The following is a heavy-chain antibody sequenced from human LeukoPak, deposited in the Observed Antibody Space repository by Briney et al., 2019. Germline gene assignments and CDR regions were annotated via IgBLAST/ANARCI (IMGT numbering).Heavy chain of an antibody. J-gene: IGHJ5*01. CDR3: ASDISISWFYS. CDR2: IYHTGST. V-gene: IGHV4-39*07. CDR1: GASISSDSNY. D-gene: IGHD3-3*02. Sequence: PSETLSLTCTVSGASISSDSNYWAWVRQPPGKGLQWIGSIYHTGSTFYNPSLKSRVSISIDSSKNQFSLKLSSVTVADTALYYCASDISISWFYSWGQGALVSVSS.